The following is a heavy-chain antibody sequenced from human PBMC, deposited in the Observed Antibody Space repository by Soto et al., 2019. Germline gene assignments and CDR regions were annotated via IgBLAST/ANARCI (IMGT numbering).Heavy chain of an antibody. J-gene: IGHJ4*02. Sequence: QITLKESGPTLVKPTQTLTLSCTFSGFALSTYGEAVAWIRQPPGKALEWIALIYWDDDKRYSPSLKSRLTITKDTSKNQVVLKMTNMGPVDTATYYCAHNRIVASAGTGYFDFWGQGTLVSVSS. CDR2: IYWDDDK. V-gene: IGHV2-5*02. CDR1: GFALSTYGEA. CDR3: AHNRIVASAGTGYFDF. D-gene: IGHD6-13*01.